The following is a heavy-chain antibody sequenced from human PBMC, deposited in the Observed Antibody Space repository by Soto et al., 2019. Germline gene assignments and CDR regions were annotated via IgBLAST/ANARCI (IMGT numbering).Heavy chain of an antibody. CDR1: GGSFTSNNW. Sequence: SETLSLTCAVSGGSFTSNNWWSWVRQPPGQGLEWIGEIYRTGSTNYNPSLKSRVTISLDKSENQFSLKVTSLTAADTAVYYCASRDPGTSVDYWGQGTLVTVSS. D-gene: IGHD1-7*01. CDR2: IYRTGST. J-gene: IGHJ4*02. CDR3: ASRDPGTSVDY. V-gene: IGHV4-4*02.